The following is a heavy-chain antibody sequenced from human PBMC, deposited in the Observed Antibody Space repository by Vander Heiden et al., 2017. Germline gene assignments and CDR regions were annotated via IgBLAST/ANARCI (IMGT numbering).Heavy chain of an antibody. D-gene: IGHD3-10*01. V-gene: IGHV3-11*01. CDR2: ISSSGSTI. CDR3: ARVLGYGVRGLLRFDP. CDR1: GSPFSDYY. J-gene: IGHJ5*02. Sequence: QVQLLQSGGGLVTPGGSLRLSCASSGSPFSDYYMSWIRQAPGKGLEWVSYISSSGSTIYYADSVKGRFTISRDNAKNSLYLQMNSLRAEDTAVYYCARVLGYGVRGLLRFDPWGHGTLVTVSS.